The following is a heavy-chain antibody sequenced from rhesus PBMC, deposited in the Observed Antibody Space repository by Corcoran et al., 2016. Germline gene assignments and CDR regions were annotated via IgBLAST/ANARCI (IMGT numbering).Heavy chain of an antibody. J-gene: IGHJ4*01. CDR1: GGSISSSS. D-gene: IGHD3-16*01. V-gene: IGHV4-169*01. CDR3: ARVYYSGSIYYFDY. CDR2: IYGSGSST. Sequence: QLQLQESGPGLVKPSETLAVTCAASGGSISSSSWSWFRQAQGKGLEWIGYIYGSGSSTNYNPSLKSRVTLSVDTSKNQLSLKLSSVTAADTAVYYCARVYYSGSIYYFDYWGQGVLVTVSS.